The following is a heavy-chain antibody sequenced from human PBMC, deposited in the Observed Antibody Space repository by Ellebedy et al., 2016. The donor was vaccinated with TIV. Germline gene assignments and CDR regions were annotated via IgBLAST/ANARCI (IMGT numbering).Heavy chain of an antibody. CDR2: IYSAGST. D-gene: IGHD2-8*01. CDR3: TRDLTNPVRGDY. Sequence: GESLKISCAASGFTVSSNYMSWVRQAPGKGLEWVSIIYSAGSTYYAGSVKGRFTISRDSSKNTLYLQMNSLRADDTAVYYCTRDLTNPVRGDYWGQGTLVTVSS. V-gene: IGHV3-53*01. CDR1: GFTVSSNY. J-gene: IGHJ4*02.